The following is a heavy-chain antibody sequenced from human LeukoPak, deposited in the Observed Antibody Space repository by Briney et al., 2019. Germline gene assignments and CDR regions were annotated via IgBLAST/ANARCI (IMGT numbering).Heavy chain of an antibody. CDR3: ARDERYCSGGSCSDYGDYGGYFDY. J-gene: IGHJ4*02. Sequence: ASVKVSCKASGYTFTSYAMHGVRQAPGQRLEWMGWINAGNGNTKYSQECQGRVTITRDTSASTAYMELSSLRSEDMAVYYCARDERYCSGGSCSDYGDYGGYFDYWGQGTLVTVSS. V-gene: IGHV1-3*03. CDR2: INAGNGNT. CDR1: GYTFTSYA. D-gene: IGHD2-15*01.